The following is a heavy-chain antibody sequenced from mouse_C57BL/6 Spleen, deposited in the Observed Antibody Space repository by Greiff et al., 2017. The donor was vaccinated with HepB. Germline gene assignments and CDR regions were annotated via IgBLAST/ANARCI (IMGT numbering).Heavy chain of an antibody. Sequence: EVQLVESGGGLVQPKGSLKLSCAASGFTFNTYAMHWVRQAPGKGLEWVARIRSKSSNYATYYADSVKDRFTISRDDSQSMLYLQMNNLETEDTAMYYCVREAYSNYAWYFDVWGTGTTVTVSS. D-gene: IGHD2-5*01. CDR3: VREAYSNYAWYFDV. CDR2: IRSKSSNYAT. CDR1: GFTFNTYA. J-gene: IGHJ1*03. V-gene: IGHV10-3*01.